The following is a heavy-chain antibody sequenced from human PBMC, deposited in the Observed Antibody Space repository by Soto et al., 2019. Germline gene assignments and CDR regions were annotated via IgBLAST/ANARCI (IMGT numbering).Heavy chain of an antibody. D-gene: IGHD4-17*01. J-gene: IGHJ4*02. Sequence: QVQLVQSGAEVKKPGSSVKVSCKASGGTFSSYAISWVRQAPGQGLEWMGGIIPIFGTANYAQKFQGRVTITADESTSPAYRELSSLRSEDTAVYYCARSPLGDGDYDYFDYWGQGTLVTVSS. CDR3: ARSPLGDGDYDYFDY. CDR1: GGTFSSYA. CDR2: IIPIFGTA. V-gene: IGHV1-69*12.